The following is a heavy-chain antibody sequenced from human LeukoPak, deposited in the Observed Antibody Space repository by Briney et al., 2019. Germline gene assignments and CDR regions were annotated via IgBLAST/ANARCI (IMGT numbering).Heavy chain of an antibody. CDR2: ISYDGTDK. J-gene: IGHJ3*02. CDR3: AKGGGSYFDAFDI. V-gene: IGHV3-30*14. D-gene: IGHD1-26*01. CDR1: GFTFSAYA. Sequence: AGGSLRLSCAASGFTFSAYAMHWVRQAPGKGLEWVAVISYDGTDKYYADSVKGRFTISRDNSKNTLYLQMNSLRAEDTAVYYCAKGGGSYFDAFDIWGQGTMVIVSS.